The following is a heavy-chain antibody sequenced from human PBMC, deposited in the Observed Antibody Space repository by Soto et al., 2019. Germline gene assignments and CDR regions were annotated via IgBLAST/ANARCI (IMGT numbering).Heavy chain of an antibody. V-gene: IGHV1-2*02. CDR3: AKDLTRQLAYWLDP. CDR1: GFSFTGYY. CDR2: ISAHSGGT. D-gene: IGHD6-6*01. J-gene: IGHJ5*02. Sequence: ASVKVSCKASGFSFTGYYIHWLRQAPGQGLEWMGWISAHSGGTEYAQKFQGRVTLTRDTSIATAYLTLTSLTSDDTALYYCAKDLTRQLAYWLDPWGQGTQVTVSS.